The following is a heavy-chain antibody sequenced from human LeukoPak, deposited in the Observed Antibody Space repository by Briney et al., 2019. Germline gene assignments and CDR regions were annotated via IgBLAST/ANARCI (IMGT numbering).Heavy chain of an antibody. CDR2: IRSKAKSYAT. V-gene: IGHV3-73*01. D-gene: IGHD4/OR15-4a*01. CDR3: ARDNLDDYMYFDL. Sequence: PGGSLRLSCAASGFSFSGSSVHWVRQASGRGLEWVGHIRSKAKSYATAYAASVQGRFIISRDDSKNTAYLQMNSLRAEDTAVYYCARDNLDDYMYFDLWGRGTLVTVSS. CDR1: GFSFSGSS. J-gene: IGHJ2*01.